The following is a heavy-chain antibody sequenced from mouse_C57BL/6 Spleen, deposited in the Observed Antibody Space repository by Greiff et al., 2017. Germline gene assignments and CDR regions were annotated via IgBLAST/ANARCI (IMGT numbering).Heavy chain of an antibody. V-gene: IGHV1-69*01. CDR2: IDPSDSYT. CDR1: GYTFTSYW. Sequence: VQLQQSGAELVMPGASVKLSCKASGYTFTSYWMHWVKQRPGQGLEWIGEIDPSDSYTNYNQKFKGKSTLTVDKSSSTAYMQLSSLTSEDSAVYYCARWDYDGSSPDWYFDVWGTGTTGTVSS. D-gene: IGHD1-1*01. CDR3: ARWDYDGSSPDWYFDV. J-gene: IGHJ1*03.